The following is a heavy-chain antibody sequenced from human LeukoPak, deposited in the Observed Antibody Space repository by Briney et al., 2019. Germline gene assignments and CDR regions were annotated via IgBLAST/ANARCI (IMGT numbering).Heavy chain of an antibody. Sequence: ASVKVSCKASGYTFTSYGITWVRQAPGQGLEWMGWINPNSGGTNYAQKFQGRVTMTRDTSISTAYMELSRLRSDDTAVYYCARATSSSWFAFDYWGQGTLVTISS. CDR3: ARATSSSWFAFDY. CDR1: GYTFTSYG. V-gene: IGHV1-2*02. D-gene: IGHD6-13*01. J-gene: IGHJ4*02. CDR2: INPNSGGT.